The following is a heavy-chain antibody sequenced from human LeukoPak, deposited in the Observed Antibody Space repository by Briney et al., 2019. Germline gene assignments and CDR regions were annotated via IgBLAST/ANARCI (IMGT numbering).Heavy chain of an antibody. D-gene: IGHD3-22*01. CDR2: INPGGGST. Sequence: ASVKVSCKASGYTFTSYYMHWVRQAPGQGLEWMGIINPGGGSTSYAQKFQGRVTMTRDMSTSTVYMELSNLRSEDTAVYYCARDGDSSGNYYYYYMDVWGKGTTVTVSS. CDR3: ARDGDSSGNYYYYYMDV. J-gene: IGHJ6*03. CDR1: GYTFTSYY. V-gene: IGHV1-46*01.